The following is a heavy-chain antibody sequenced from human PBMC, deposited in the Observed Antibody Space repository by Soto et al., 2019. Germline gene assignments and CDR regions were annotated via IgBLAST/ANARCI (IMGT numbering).Heavy chain of an antibody. CDR2: IYYSGST. CDR1: GGSISSYY. CDR3: ARKHYYDSSVFFFNY. D-gene: IGHD3-22*01. J-gene: IGHJ4*02. Sequence: PSETLSLTCTVSGGSISSYYWIWIRQPPGKGLEWIGYIYYSGSTNYNPSLKSRVTISVDTSMNQFSLKLSSVTAADTAVYYCARKHYYDSSVFFFNYGGQEPWVPFSS. V-gene: IGHV4-59*01.